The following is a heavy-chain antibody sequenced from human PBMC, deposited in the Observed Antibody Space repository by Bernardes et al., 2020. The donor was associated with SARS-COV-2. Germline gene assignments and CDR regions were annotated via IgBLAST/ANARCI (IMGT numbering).Heavy chain of an antibody. CDR1: GSSLTSSGVG. J-gene: IGHJ6*02. CDR2: THWNDAN. Sequence: GPTLVKPTQTLTLTCTLSGSSLTSSGVGVGWVRQAPRQALEWLAVTHWNDANFFSPSLKKRLSITKDTPKNQVVLTITNMDPVDTATYYCTHRRVGVGMDSWGQGTTVTVSS. V-gene: IGHV2-5*01. CDR3: THRRVGVGMDS. D-gene: IGHD2-8*01.